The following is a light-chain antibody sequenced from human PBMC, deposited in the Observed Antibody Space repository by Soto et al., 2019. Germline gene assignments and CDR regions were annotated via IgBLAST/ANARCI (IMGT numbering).Light chain of an antibody. CDR3: QQYSSTPWT. CDR2: WAS. Sequence: DIVMTQSPDSLAVSLGERATINCKSSQSVLYRSNSKNYLAWYQQKPGQPPKLLIYWASTRESGVPDRISGSGSGTDFTLTISSLQAEDVVVYYCQQYSSTPWTFGQGTKVEIK. CDR1: QSVLYRSNSKNY. V-gene: IGKV4-1*01. J-gene: IGKJ1*01.